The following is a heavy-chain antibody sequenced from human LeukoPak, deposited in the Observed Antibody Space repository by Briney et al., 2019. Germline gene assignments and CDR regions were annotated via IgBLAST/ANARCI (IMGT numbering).Heavy chain of an antibody. Sequence: LRLSCAASGFTFSDAWMSWVRQAPGKGLEWIGYIYYSGSTYYNPSLKSRVTISVDTSKNQFSLKLSSVTAADTAVYYCAREVRRNYYDSSGQGAYWGQGTLVTVSS. CDR3: AREVRRNYYDSSGQGAY. CDR2: IYYSGST. CDR1: GFTFSDAW. D-gene: IGHD3-22*01. V-gene: IGHV4-30-4*08. J-gene: IGHJ4*02.